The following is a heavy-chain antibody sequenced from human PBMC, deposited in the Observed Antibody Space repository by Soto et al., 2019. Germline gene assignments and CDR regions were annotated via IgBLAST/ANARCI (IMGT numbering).Heavy chain of an antibody. CDR3: TRLRYSSSWQGWEGYYYYGMDV. D-gene: IGHD6-13*01. CDR1: GFTFGDYA. J-gene: IGHJ6*02. Sequence: GGSLRLSCTASGFTFGDYAMSWFRQAPGKGLEWVGFIRSKAYGGTTEYAASVKGRFTISRDDSKSIAYLQMNSLKTEDTAVYYCTRLRYSSSWQGWEGYYYYGMDVWGQGTTVTVSS. V-gene: IGHV3-49*03. CDR2: IRSKAYGGTT.